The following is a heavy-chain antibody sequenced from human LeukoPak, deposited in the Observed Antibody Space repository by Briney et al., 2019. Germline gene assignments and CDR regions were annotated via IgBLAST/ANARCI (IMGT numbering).Heavy chain of an antibody. V-gene: IGHV4-61*02. J-gene: IGHJ5*02. Sequence: KPSETLSLTCTVSGGSISSGANFWSWIRQPAGKGLEWIGRVYTSGSTDYNPSLKSRVTISLDTSKNQFSLKVTSVTAADTAVYYCARTISSLNWFDPWGQGTLVTVSS. CDR1: GGSISSGANF. D-gene: IGHD6-13*01. CDR3: ARTISSLNWFDP. CDR2: VYTSGST.